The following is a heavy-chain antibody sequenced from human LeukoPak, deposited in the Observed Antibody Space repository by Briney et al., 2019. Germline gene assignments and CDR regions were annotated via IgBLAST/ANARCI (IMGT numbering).Heavy chain of an antibody. Sequence: PGGSLRLSCAASGFTFNNYEMNWVRQAPGKGLEWVSVIYSGGSTYYADSVKGRFTISRDNSKNTLYLQMNSLRAEDTAVYYCARVPTTVTPLYYYYGMDVWGQGTTITVSS. J-gene: IGHJ6*02. V-gene: IGHV3-53*01. CDR1: GFTFNNYE. D-gene: IGHD4-17*01. CDR2: IYSGGST. CDR3: ARVPTTVTPLYYYYGMDV.